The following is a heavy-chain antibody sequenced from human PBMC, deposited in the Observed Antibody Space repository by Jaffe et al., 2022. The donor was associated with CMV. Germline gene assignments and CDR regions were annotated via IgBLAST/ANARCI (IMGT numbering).Heavy chain of an antibody. CDR2: ISSRSYYI. J-gene: IGHJ4*02. V-gene: IGHV3-21*01. D-gene: IGHD7-27*01. CDR1: GFTFSSYT. Sequence: EVQVVESGGGLVKPGGSLRLSCEASGFTFSSYTMNWVRQAPGKGLEWVSYISSRSYYIYYADSVKGRFTISRDNAKNSLYLQMNSLRAEDTAVYYCAREQALTGDFDYWGQGTLVTVSS. CDR3: AREQALTGDFDY.